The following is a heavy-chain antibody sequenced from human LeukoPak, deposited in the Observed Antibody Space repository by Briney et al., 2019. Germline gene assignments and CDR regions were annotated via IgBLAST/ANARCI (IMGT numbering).Heavy chain of an antibody. V-gene: IGHV3-23*01. J-gene: IGHJ5*02. CDR1: EFTFSSYP. D-gene: IGHD1-1*01. CDR3: AKYKVAVPGAFDH. CDR2: ISVSGDDT. Sequence: GGSLRLSCVGSEFTFSSYPMTWVRQAPGKGLEWVSAISVSGDDTYYADSVKGRFTISRDNSKNTLYLQMNSLRAGDTAVYYCAKYKVAVPGAFDHWDQGTLVTVSS.